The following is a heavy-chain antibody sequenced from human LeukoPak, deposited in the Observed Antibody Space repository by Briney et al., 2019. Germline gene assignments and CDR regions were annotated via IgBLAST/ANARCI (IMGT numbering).Heavy chain of an antibody. CDR2: IYYTGTT. D-gene: IGHD3-10*01. Sequence: SDTLSLTCTVSGGSISSSSYYWGWIRQPPGKGLECIGYIYYTGTTYYNPSLKSRSTISVDTSKNQFSLKLTSVTAADTAVYFCARWAAGSGTSAFDYWGQGTLVTVSS. CDR1: GGSISSSSYY. V-gene: IGHV4-39*07. J-gene: IGHJ4*02. CDR3: ARWAAGSGTSAFDY.